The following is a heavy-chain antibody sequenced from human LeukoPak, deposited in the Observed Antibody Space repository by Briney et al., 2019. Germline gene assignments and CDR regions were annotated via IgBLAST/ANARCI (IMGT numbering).Heavy chain of an antibody. Sequence: GGSVRLSCAASGFTVSSNYMSWVRRAPGKGLEWVSVIYSGGSTYYADSVKGRFTISRDNSKNTLYLQMNSLRAEDTAVYYCAMYSSGWYGAFDIWGQGTMVTVSS. CDR3: AMYSSGWYGAFDI. CDR2: IYSGGST. J-gene: IGHJ3*02. D-gene: IGHD6-19*01. CDR1: GFTVSSNY. V-gene: IGHV3-53*01.